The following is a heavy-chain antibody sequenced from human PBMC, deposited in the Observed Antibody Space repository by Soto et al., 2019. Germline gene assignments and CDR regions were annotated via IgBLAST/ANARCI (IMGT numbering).Heavy chain of an antibody. V-gene: IGHV3-66*04. CDR1: GVTVSGNY. D-gene: IGHD5-18*01. CDR2: IYSGGST. J-gene: IGHJ4*02. CDR3: ARHGYNYGGGYFDY. Sequence: EVQLVESGGGLDQPGGSLRLSCAASGVTVSGNYMSWVRQAPGKGLEWVSVIYSGGSTYYADSVKGRFTISRDNSKNTLYLQMNSLRAEDTAVYYCARHGYNYGGGYFDYWGQGTLVTVSS.